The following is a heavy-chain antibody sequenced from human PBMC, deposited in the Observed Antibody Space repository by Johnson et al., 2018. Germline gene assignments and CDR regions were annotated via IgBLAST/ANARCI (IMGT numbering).Heavy chain of an antibody. Sequence: VRLLESGGGVVQPGRSLRLSCAASGFTFSSSGMHWVRQAPGKGLEWVAAVWYDGSDKYDGESVKGRFTVSRDNSKNMVYLEMNTLRDEDTAVYYCARSSGSSFDYWGQGTLVTVSS. CDR2: VWYDGSDK. CDR3: ARSSGSSFDY. V-gene: IGHV3-33*01. D-gene: IGHD1-26*01. CDR1: GFTFSSSG. J-gene: IGHJ4*02.